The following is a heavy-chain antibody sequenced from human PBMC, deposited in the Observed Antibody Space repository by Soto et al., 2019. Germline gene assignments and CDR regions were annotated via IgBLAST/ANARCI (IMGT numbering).Heavy chain of an antibody. CDR3: ARRRDGYKPYYYYYYGMDV. CDR1: GFTFSSYA. Sequence: QVQLVESGGGVVQPGRSLRLSCAASGFTFSSYAMHWVRQAPGKGLEWVAVISYDGSNKYYADSVKGRFTISRDNSKNTLYLQMNSLRAEDTAVYYCARRRDGYKPYYYYYYGMDVWGQGTTVTVSS. V-gene: IGHV3-30-3*01. J-gene: IGHJ6*02. D-gene: IGHD5-12*01. CDR2: ISYDGSNK.